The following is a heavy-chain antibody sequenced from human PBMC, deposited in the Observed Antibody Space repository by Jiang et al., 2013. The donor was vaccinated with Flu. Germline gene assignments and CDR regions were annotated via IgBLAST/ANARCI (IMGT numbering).Heavy chain of an antibody. Sequence: EVKKPGASVKVSCKVSGYTLTELSMHWARQAPGKGLEWMGGFDPEDGETIYAQKFQGRVTMTEDTSTDTAYMELNSLRAEDTAVYYCAKDLREASNYGMDVWGKGTTVTVSS. V-gene: IGHV1-24*01. D-gene: IGHD5-24*01. CDR3: AKDLREASNYGMDV. J-gene: IGHJ6*04. CDR2: FDPEDGET. CDR1: GYTLTELS.